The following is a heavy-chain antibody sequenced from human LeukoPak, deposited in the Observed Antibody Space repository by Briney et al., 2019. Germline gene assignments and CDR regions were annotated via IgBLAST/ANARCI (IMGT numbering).Heavy chain of an antibody. D-gene: IGHD3-10*01. J-gene: IGHJ6*02. CDR3: TKDRGGYYFYDMAV. CDR1: GFTFSYYA. V-gene: IGHV3-23*01. Sequence: GGSLRLSCAASGFTFSYYAMSWVRQAPGTGLEWVSGLTNSGGSTYYADSVKGRFTISRDNSKNTLFLQMNSLRAEDTAVYYCTKDRGGYYFYDMAVWGQGTTVTVSS. CDR2: LTNSGGST.